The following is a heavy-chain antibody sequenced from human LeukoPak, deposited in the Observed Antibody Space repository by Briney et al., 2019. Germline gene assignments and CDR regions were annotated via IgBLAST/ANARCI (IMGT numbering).Heavy chain of an antibody. CDR2: IYKNGNT. CDR3: ANLDMATISLDY. V-gene: IGHV4-39*07. J-gene: IGHJ4*02. CDR1: GGSISSSSSY. Sequence: PSETLSLTCTVSGGSISSSSSYWGWIRQPPGKGLEWIGSIYKNGNTYYNPSLKSRVTISVDTPKNQFSLKLSSVTAADTAVYYCANLDMATISLDYWGQGTLVTVSS. D-gene: IGHD5-24*01.